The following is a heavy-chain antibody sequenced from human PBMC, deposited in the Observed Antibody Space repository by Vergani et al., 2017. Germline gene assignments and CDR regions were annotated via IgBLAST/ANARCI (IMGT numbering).Heavy chain of an antibody. D-gene: IGHD3-10*01. CDR2: MYHSGST. CDR1: GGSMSGYY. V-gene: IGHV4-59*01. CDR3: ARVRYYYGSGSYPPGYYYGMDV. J-gene: IGHJ6*02. Sequence: QVRLQESGPGLVKPSETLSLTCSVSGGSMSGYYWSWIRQPPGKELEWIGYMYHSGSTNYNPSLETRVTISGDTSKNQFSLKLSSVTAADTAVYYCARVRYYYGSGSYPPGYYYGMDVWGQGTTVTVSS.